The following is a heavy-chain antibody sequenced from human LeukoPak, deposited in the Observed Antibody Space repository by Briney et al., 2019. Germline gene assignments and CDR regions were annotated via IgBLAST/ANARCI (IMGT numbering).Heavy chain of an antibody. CDR3: ARESRDTAWSLDL. Sequence: ASVKVSCKASGYTFTGYYMHWVRQAPGQGLEWMGWINPNSGGTNYAQKFQGRVTMTRDTSINTVYMELSSLGSDDTAVYYCARESRDTAWSLDLWGQGTLVTVSS. J-gene: IGHJ4*02. D-gene: IGHD1-1*01. CDR2: INPNSGGT. V-gene: IGHV1-2*02. CDR1: GYTFTGYY.